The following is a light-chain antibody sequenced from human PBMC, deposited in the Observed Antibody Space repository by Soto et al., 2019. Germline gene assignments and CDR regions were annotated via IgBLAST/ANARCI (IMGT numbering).Light chain of an antibody. V-gene: IGLV1-40*01. CDR3: QVWDSSSDHLWV. CDR2: GNR. CDR1: NSNLGAGYD. Sequence: QSVLTQPPSVSGAPGQRVTISCTGNNSNLGAGYDVHWYQQLPGAAPKLVIFGNRNRPSGVPERFSGSKSGTSASLAITGLQAEDEADYYCQVWDSSSDHLWVFGGGTQLTVL. J-gene: IGLJ3*02.